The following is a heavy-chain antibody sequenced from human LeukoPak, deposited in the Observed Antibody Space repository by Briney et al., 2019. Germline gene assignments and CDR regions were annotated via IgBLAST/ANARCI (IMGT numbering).Heavy chain of an antibody. D-gene: IGHD2-2*01. CDR1: GCTFSSYA. CDR2: IIPIFGTA. CDR3: ARDSRTNIVVVPAAMGY. J-gene: IGHJ4*02. Sequence: SVKVSCKASGCTFSSYAISWVRQAPGQGLEWMGGIIPIFGTANYAQKFQGRVTITADESTSTAYMELSSLRSEDTAVYYCARDSRTNIVVVPAAMGYWGQGTLVTVSS. V-gene: IGHV1-69*13.